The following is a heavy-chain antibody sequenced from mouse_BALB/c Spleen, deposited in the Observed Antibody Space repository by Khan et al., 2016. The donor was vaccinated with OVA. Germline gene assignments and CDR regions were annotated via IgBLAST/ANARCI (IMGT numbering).Heavy chain of an antibody. V-gene: IGHV2-9*02. CDR2: RRAGGST. CDR1: GFSLTTDG. CDR3: ARAYYYGAWFAY. D-gene: IGHD1-1*01. J-gene: IGHJ3*01. Sequence: QVQLKESGPGLVAPSQSLSITCTVSGFSLTTDGVHWVRQPPGKGREWLGVRRAGGSTNYNSALMSRLSISKDNSKSQAYLQMKSLQTDETAMYYCARAYYYGAWFAYCVQGPLDTVSA.